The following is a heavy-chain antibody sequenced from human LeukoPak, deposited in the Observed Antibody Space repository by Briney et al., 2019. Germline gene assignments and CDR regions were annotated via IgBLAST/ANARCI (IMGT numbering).Heavy chain of an antibody. CDR3: AKDRAFLWFGDL. CDR1: GFTFSSYW. J-gene: IGHJ5*02. CDR2: ISDSGGTT. D-gene: IGHD3-10*01. Sequence: GGSLRLSCAASGFTFSSYWMSWVRQAPGKGLEWVSGISDSGGTTYYADSAKGRFTISRDNSKNTLYLQMNSLRAEDTAVYYCAKDRAFLWFGDLWGQGTLVTVSS. V-gene: IGHV3-23*01.